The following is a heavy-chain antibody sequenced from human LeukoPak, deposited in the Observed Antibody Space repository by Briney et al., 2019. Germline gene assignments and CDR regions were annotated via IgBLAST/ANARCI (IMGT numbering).Heavy chain of an antibody. CDR1: GFTFSDYA. CDR2: ISASGGST. CDR3: AKRYCGGGSCYAAY. Sequence: GGSLRLSCAASGFTFSDYAMSWVRQAPGKGLEWVSAISASGGSTYYADSVKGRVTISRDNSKNTLSLQMNSLRVEDTAVYYCAKRYCGGGSCYAAYWGQGTLVTVSS. J-gene: IGHJ4*02. D-gene: IGHD2-15*01. V-gene: IGHV3-23*01.